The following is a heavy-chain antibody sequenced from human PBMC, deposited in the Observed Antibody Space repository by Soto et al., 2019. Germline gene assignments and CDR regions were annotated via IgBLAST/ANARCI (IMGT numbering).Heavy chain of an antibody. Sequence: QVHVQQSGPGLVKPSETLSLSCTVSSGPSSSHNWGWIRQPPGRGLEWIGYVYYTGGTSYNPSLKSRVTISADTSTNHISLTLSSVTAAGTAVYYCVRQGIDYLHGLVDVWGQGTTVSVSS. CDR2: VYYTGGT. J-gene: IGHJ6*02. CDR1: SGPSSSHN. D-gene: IGHD1-26*01. CDR3: VRQGIDYLHGLVDV. V-gene: IGHV4-59*08.